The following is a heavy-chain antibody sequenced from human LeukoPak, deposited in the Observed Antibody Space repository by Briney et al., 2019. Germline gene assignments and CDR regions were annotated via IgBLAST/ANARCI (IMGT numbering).Heavy chain of an antibody. CDR1: GFRFDDYA. CDR2: ISWSSGSI. J-gene: IGHJ4*02. V-gene: IGHV3-9*01. D-gene: IGHD6-13*01. CDR3: AKEAHSTWYDFDS. Sequence: GGSLRLSCAASGFRFDDYAMHWVRQVPGKGVEWVSGISWSSGSIGYADSVKGRFTISRDNAKNSLCLQMNSLRAEDTALYYCAKEAHSTWYDFDSWGQGTLVTVSS.